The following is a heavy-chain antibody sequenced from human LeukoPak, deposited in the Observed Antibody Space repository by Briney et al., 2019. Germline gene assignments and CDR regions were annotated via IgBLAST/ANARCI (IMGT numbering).Heavy chain of an antibody. D-gene: IGHD3-10*01. Sequence: PSQTLSLTCTVSGGSISSGSYYWSWIRQPAGKGLEWIGRIYTSGSTNYNPSLKSRVIISVDKSKNQFSLKVSSVTAADTAVYYCARDALGASYYGSGTGNNWFDPWGQGTLVTVSS. V-gene: IGHV4-61*02. CDR3: ARDALGASYYGSGTGNNWFDP. CDR1: GGSISSGSYY. CDR2: IYTSGST. J-gene: IGHJ5*02.